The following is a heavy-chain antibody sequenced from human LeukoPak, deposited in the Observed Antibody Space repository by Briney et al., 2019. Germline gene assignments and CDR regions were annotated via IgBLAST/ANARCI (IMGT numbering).Heavy chain of an antibody. CDR2: IYHRGST. CDR3: ARTTEGGYSYGSFYYYYMDV. D-gene: IGHD5-18*01. V-gene: IGHV4-39*07. CDR1: GGSISSTSYY. J-gene: IGHJ6*03. Sequence: PSETLSLTCTVSGGSISSTSYYWGWIRQPPGKGLEWIGSIYHRGSTYYNPSLKSRVTISVHTSKNQFSLKLSSVTAADTAVYYCARTTEGGYSYGSFYYYYMDVWGKGATVTISS.